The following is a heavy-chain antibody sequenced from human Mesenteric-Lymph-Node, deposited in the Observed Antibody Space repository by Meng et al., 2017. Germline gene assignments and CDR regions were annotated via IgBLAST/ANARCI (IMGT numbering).Heavy chain of an antibody. Sequence: QVARGQSVSEVKKPGASVKVSCKGSGYSFTDYHIPLVRKAPGQGLEWMGWMNPKSGGANSGQRFQGWVTMTRDTSISTAYMELNRLKSDDTAIYYCVRAWDSGDSFDSFPNYWGQGTLVTVSS. D-gene: IGHD2-21*02. J-gene: IGHJ4*02. V-gene: IGHV1-2*04. CDR2: MNPKSGGA. CDR1: GYSFTDYH. CDR3: VRAWDSGDSFDSFPNY.